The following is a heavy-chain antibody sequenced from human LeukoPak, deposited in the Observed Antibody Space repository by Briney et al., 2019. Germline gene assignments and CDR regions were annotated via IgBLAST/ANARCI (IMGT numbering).Heavy chain of an antibody. Sequence: PSETLSLTCTVSGGSLSIYYWSWIRQPPGKGLEWNGNIYYSGITKYNPSLKSPATISVDTSKNQFSLKLRSVTAADTAVYFCARGSYYDSSGYPLEYWGQGTLVTVSS. CDR3: ARGSYYDSSGYPLEY. J-gene: IGHJ4*02. V-gene: IGHV4-59*01. CDR2: IYYSGIT. D-gene: IGHD3-22*01. CDR1: GGSLSIYY.